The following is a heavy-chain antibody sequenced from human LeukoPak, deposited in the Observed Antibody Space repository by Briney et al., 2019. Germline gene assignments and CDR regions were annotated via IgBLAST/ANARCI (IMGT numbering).Heavy chain of an antibody. J-gene: IGHJ4*02. D-gene: IGHD3-10*01. CDR3: AREFERFGNFDY. Sequence: GGSLRLSCAASGFTVSSNYMSWVRQAPGKGLEWVSVIYSGGSTYYADSVKGRFTISRDNSKNTLYLQMNSLRAEDTAVYYCAREFERFGNFDYWGQGTLVTVSS. CDR1: GFTVSSNY. V-gene: IGHV3-66*01. CDR2: IYSGGST.